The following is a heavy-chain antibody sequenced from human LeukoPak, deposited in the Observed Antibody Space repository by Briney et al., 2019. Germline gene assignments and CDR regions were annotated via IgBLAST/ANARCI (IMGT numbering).Heavy chain of an antibody. D-gene: IGHD6-13*01. J-gene: IGHJ6*02. CDR1: GVTFSGYV. V-gene: IGHV3-33*01. Sequence: PGGPLRLSCAASGVTFSGYVMHSVRQAPGKGLEWVAVIWYDGSNTYYADSVRGRVTISRDNSKNTLYLQMNSLRAEDTAVYYCARDRLAAAGTGYYYGMDVWGQGNTVTVSS. CDR2: IWYDGSNT. CDR3: ARDRLAAAGTGYYYGMDV.